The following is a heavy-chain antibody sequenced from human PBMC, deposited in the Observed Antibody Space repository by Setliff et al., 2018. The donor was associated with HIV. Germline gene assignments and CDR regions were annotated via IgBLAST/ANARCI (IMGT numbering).Heavy chain of an antibody. V-gene: IGHV3-23*01. D-gene: IGHD2-8*02. Sequence: GGSLRLSCAASGFTFNKYAMGWVRRAPGKGLEWVSITSGTGGSPFYADSVEGRFTISRDNSKNSLFLQMNSLRADDTAVYYCAKSLLVAGNDYWGQGTLVTVSS. CDR2: TSGTGGSP. CDR1: GFTFNKYA. CDR3: AKSLLVAGNDY. J-gene: IGHJ4*02.